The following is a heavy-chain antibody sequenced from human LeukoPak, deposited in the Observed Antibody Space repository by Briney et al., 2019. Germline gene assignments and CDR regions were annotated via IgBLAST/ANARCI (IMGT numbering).Heavy chain of an antibody. CDR1: GGSISSGSYY. CDR2: IYTTGST. D-gene: IGHD1-26*01. CDR3: ARGAASGNFDY. Sequence: PSETLSLTCTVSGGSISSGSYYWSWIRQPAGKGLECIGRIYTTGSTNYNPSLKSRVTISVDTSKNQFSLKLSSVTAADTAVYYCARGAASGNFDYWGQGTLVTVSS. J-gene: IGHJ4*02. V-gene: IGHV4-61*02.